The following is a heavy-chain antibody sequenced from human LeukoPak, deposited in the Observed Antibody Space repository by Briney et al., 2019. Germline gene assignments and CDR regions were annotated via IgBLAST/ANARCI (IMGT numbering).Heavy chain of an antibody. V-gene: IGHV3-74*01. D-gene: IGHD1-26*01. CDR1: AFTFNTYW. CDR2: INGDESST. J-gene: IGHJ4*02. Sequence: GGSLRLSCAASAFTFNTYWMHWVRQVPGRGLEWVSCINGDESSTNYADSVKGRFTISRDNAKDTLYLHMNSLTAEDTAVYYCARGAKWAYYFDYWGQGTLVTVSS. CDR3: ARGAKWAYYFDY.